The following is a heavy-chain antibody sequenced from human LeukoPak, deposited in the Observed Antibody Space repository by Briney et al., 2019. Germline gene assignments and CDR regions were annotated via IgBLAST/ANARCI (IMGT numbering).Heavy chain of an antibody. CDR2: ISSSSSYV. D-gene: IGHD3-10*01. Sequence: GGSLRLSCASSGFTFSSYSMNWVRQAPGKGLEWVSSISSSSSYVYYADSVKGRFTISRDNAKNSLYLQMNSLRAEDTAVYYCARVGYGSGSYFDYWGQGTLVTVSS. J-gene: IGHJ4*02. CDR3: ARVGYGSGSYFDY. CDR1: GFTFSSYS. V-gene: IGHV3-21*01.